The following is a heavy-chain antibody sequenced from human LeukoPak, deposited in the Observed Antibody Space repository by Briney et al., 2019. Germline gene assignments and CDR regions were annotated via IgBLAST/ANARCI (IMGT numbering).Heavy chain of an antibody. CDR3: ARQLGGYSYGYYYYYIDV. CDR2: IYYSGST. V-gene: IGHV4-39*01. CDR1: GGSISSSSYY. D-gene: IGHD5-18*01. Sequence: SETLSLTRTVSGGSISSSSYYWGWIRQPPGKGLEWIGSIYYSGSTYYNPSLKSRVTISVDTSKNQFSLKLSSVTAADTAVYYCARQLGGYSYGYYYYYIDVWGKGTTVTVSS. J-gene: IGHJ6*03.